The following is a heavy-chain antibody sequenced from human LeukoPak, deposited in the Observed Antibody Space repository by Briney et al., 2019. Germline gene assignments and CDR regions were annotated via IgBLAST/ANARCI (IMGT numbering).Heavy chain of an antibody. CDR1: GFTFSTYA. CDR3: AKEFVPAAILSYYYMDV. V-gene: IGHV3-23*01. Sequence: GGSLRLSCVASGFTFSTYAMSWVRQAPGKGLEWVSAISGSGGSTHYAESVKGRFTISRDNTKNTLYLKMNSLRAEDTAVFYCAKEFVPAAILSYYYMDVWGRGTTVTVSS. CDR2: ISGSGGST. D-gene: IGHD2-2*01. J-gene: IGHJ6*03.